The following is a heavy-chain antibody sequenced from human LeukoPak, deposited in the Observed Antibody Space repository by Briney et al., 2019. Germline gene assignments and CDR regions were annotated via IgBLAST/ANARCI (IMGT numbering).Heavy chain of an antibody. CDR1: GYTFTSYS. Sequence: ASVKVSCKASGYTFTSYSMNWVRQAPGQGLEWMGWINTNTGNPTYAQGFTGRFVFSLDTSVSTAYLQISSLKAEDTAVYYCARKSVTMFRGVIPGGMDVWGQGTTVTVSS. V-gene: IGHV7-4-1*02. CDR2: INTNTGNP. CDR3: ARKSVTMFRGVIPGGMDV. D-gene: IGHD3-10*01. J-gene: IGHJ6*02.